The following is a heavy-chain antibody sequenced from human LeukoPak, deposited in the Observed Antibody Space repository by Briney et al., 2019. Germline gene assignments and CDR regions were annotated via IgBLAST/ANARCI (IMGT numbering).Heavy chain of an antibody. J-gene: IGHJ4*02. V-gene: IGHV3-30*18. CDR3: AKDHLLHGDHPLYYFDY. CDR1: GFTFSSYG. D-gene: IGHD4-17*01. Sequence: PGGSLRLSCAASGFTFSSYGMHWVRQAPGKGLEWVAVISYDGSNKYYADSVKGRFTISRDNSKNTLYLQMNSLRAEDTAVYYCAKDHLLHGDHPLYYFDYWGQGTLVTVSS. CDR2: ISYDGSNK.